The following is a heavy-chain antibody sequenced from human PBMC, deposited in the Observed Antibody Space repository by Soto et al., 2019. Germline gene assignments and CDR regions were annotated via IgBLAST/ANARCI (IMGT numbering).Heavy chain of an antibody. CDR1: GYTFTNSG. CDR2: IIPIFGTA. V-gene: IGHV1-69*13. D-gene: IGHD6-19*01. J-gene: IGHJ4*02. Sequence: SVKVSCKASGYTFTNSGISWVRQAPGQGLEWMGGIIPIFGTANYAQKFQGRVTITADESTSTAYMELSSLRSEDTAVYYCARVTGYRSGWFDYWGQGTLVTVSS. CDR3: ARVTGYRSGWFDY.